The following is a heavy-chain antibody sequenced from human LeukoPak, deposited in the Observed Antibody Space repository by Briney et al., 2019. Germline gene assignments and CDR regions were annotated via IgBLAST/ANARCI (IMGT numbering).Heavy chain of an antibody. CDR3: ARGERDY. D-gene: IGHD1-1*01. CDR2: INPSSGGT. CDR1: GYTLSAWN. Sequence: ASVKVSCKASGYTLSAWNMNWVRQAPGQGLEWMGWINPSSGGTVYAQKFQGRVTMTSDTSISTVYMELTSLRSDDTAVYSCARGERDYWGQGTLVTVSS. J-gene: IGHJ4*02. V-gene: IGHV1-2*02.